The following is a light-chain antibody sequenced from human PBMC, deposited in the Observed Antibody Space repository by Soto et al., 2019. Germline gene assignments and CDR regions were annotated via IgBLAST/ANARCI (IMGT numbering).Light chain of an antibody. CDR2: AAS. J-gene: IGKJ1*01. CDR1: QSISSY. V-gene: IGKV1-39*01. Sequence: DSRRTQSPSSLSASVGDRVSITCRESQSISSYLNWYQQKPGKAPKLLIYAASSLQSGVPSRFSGSGSGTDFTPTISSLQPEDFATYYCQQSYSTLTWTFGQGTKVDI. CDR3: QQSYSTLTWT.